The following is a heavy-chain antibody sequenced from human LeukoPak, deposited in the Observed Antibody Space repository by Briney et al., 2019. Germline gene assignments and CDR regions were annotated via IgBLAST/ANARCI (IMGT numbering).Heavy chain of an antibody. CDR3: ARGPAAAIDY. J-gene: IGHJ4*02. Sequence: QSGRSLRLSCAASGFTFSTYEMNWVRQAPGKGQEWISYISSSGTTVYYADSVKGRFTISRDNARNSLYLQMNTLRDEDTAVYYCARGPAAAIDYWGQGTLVTVSS. CDR2: ISSSGTTV. D-gene: IGHD2-2*01. V-gene: IGHV3-48*03. CDR1: GFTFSTYE.